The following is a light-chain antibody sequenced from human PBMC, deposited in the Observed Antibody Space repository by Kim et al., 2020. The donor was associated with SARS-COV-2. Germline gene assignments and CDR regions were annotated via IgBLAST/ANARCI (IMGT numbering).Light chain of an antibody. Sequence: QSALTQPPSASGSPGQSVTISCTGTSSDVGGYNYVSWYQQHPGKAPKLMIYEVSKRPSGVPHRFSGSKSGNTASLTVSGLQAEDEADYYCSSYAGSNNVFGTGTKVTVL. CDR1: SSDVGGYNY. V-gene: IGLV2-8*01. J-gene: IGLJ1*01. CDR2: EVS. CDR3: SSYAGSNNV.